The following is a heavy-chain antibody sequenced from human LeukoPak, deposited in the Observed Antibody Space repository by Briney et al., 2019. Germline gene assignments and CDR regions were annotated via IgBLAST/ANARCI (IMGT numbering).Heavy chain of an antibody. D-gene: IGHD3-22*01. Sequence: GGSLRLSCAASGFTFDDYAMRWVRQARGKGLEWDSLISWDGGSTYYADSVKVRFTISRDNSKNSLYLQMNSLRAEDTALYYCAKASYYYDSSGYYYGEYFQHWGQGTLVTVSS. J-gene: IGHJ1*01. CDR2: ISWDGGST. V-gene: IGHV3-43D*04. CDR1: GFTFDDYA. CDR3: AKASYYYDSSGYYYGEYFQH.